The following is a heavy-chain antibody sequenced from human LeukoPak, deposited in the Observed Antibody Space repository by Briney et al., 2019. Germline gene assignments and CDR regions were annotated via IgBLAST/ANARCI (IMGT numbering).Heavy chain of an antibody. CDR3: ARDRGVTNVDAFDI. V-gene: IGHV3-48*04. Sequence: GGSLRLSCAASGFTFSSYNMNWVRQAPGKGLEWVSYISSRGTTIYYADSVKGRFTISRDNAKESLYLQMNSLRAEDTAVYYCARDRGVTNVDAFDIWGQGTMVTVSS. D-gene: IGHD2-8*01. CDR1: GFTFSSYN. J-gene: IGHJ3*02. CDR2: ISSRGTTI.